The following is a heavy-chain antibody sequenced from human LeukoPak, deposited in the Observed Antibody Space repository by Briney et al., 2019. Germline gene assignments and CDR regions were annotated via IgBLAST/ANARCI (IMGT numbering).Heavy chain of an antibody. CDR1: GFTFSNSV. D-gene: IGHD2-15*01. Sequence: PGGSLRLSCAASGFTFSNSVMNWIRQAPGKGLEWVSTISAGGDNTYYADSVKGRFTISRDNFKDTLYLQMNSLRAEDTAVYYCASGSYYEDRLPDYWGQGTLVTVSS. CDR2: ISAGGDNT. V-gene: IGHV3-23*01. J-gene: IGHJ4*02. CDR3: ASGSYYEDRLPDY.